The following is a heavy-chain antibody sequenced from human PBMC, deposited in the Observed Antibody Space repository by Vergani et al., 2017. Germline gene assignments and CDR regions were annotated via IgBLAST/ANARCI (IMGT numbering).Heavy chain of an antibody. J-gene: IGHJ4*02. D-gene: IGHD2-15*01. CDR2: IRSDESRR. CDR3: AKEGGGYCRGGTCYPEY. CDR1: GFTFSSYG. V-gene: IGHV3-30*02. Sequence: QVQLVESGGGVVQPGGSLRLSCAASGFTFSSYGMHWVRQAPGKGLEWVAFIRSDESRRYYGDSMEGPFTISRGNSKNTLYLQMKSLRPEDTAVYYCAKEGGGYCRGGTCYPEYWGQGTLVIVSS.